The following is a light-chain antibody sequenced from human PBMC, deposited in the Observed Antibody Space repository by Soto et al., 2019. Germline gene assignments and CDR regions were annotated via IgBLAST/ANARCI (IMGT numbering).Light chain of an antibody. Sequence: LTQPASVSGSPGQSITISCTGTSSDVGGYNYVSWYQQHPGKAPKLMIYDVSNRPSGVSNRFSGSKSGNTASLTISGLQAEDEADYYCSSYTSSSTLYVFGTGTKVIVL. J-gene: IGLJ1*01. CDR1: SSDVGGYNY. CDR2: DVS. V-gene: IGLV2-14*01. CDR3: SSYTSSSTLYV.